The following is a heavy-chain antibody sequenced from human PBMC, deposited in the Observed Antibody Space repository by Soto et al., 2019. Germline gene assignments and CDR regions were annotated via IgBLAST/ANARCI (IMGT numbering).Heavy chain of an antibody. CDR1: GFTFSSYS. J-gene: IGHJ6*02. V-gene: IGHV3-21*01. CDR2: ISSSSSYI. CDR3: AREGIKMSYGMDV. Sequence: PGGSLRLSCAASGFTFSSYSMNWVRQAPGKGLEWVSSISSSSSYIYYADSVKGRFTISRDNAKNSLYLQMNSLRAVDTAVYYCAREGIKMSYGMDVWGQGTTVTVSS.